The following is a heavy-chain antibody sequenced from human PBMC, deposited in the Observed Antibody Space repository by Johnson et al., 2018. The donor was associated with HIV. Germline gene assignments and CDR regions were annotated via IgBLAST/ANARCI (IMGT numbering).Heavy chain of an antibody. CDR3: ASSSSSWTSDPDDAFDI. CDR2: ISYDGINK. J-gene: IGHJ3*02. Sequence: QVQLVESGGGVVQPGRSLRLSCAASGFTFSSYAMHWVRQAPRKVLEWVAVISYDGINKYYADSVKGRFTISRDNAKNSLSLQVNSLRAEDTAVYYCASSSSSWTSDPDDAFDIWGQGTMVTVSS. V-gene: IGHV3-30-3*01. CDR1: GFTFSSYA. D-gene: IGHD6-13*01.